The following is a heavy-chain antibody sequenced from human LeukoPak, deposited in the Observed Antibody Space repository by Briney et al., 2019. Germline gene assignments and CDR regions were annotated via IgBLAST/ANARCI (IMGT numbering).Heavy chain of an antibody. V-gene: IGHV1-2*06. CDR1: GYAFTGYY. CDR2: INPNSVGT. D-gene: IGHD3-10*01. J-gene: IGHJ5*02. CDR3: AREPMVRDFNWFDP. Sequence: ASVKVSCKASGYAFTGYYIHWVRQAPGQGIEWMGRINPNSVGTNYAQKFQGRVPMTRDTSISTAYMQLSRLTSDDTAVYYCAREPMVRDFNWFDPWGQGTLVTVSS.